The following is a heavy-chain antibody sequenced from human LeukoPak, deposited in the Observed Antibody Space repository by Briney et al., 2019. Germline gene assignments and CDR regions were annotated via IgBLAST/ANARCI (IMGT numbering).Heavy chain of an antibody. CDR3: AKDHAGDYGRFDY. D-gene: IGHD4-17*01. CDR2: IRYDGSNK. CDR1: GFTFSSYG. J-gene: IGHJ4*02. Sequence: GGSLRLSCAASGFTFSSYGMHWVRQAPGKGLEWVAFIRYDGSNKYYADSVKGRFTISRDNSKNTLYLQMNSLRAEDTAVYYCAKDHAGDYGRFDYWGQGTLVTVSS. V-gene: IGHV3-30*02.